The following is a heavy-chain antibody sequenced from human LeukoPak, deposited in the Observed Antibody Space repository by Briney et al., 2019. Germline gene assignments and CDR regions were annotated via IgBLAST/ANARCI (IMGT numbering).Heavy chain of an antibody. V-gene: IGHV4-59*01. CDR2: IYYSGST. D-gene: IGHD1-26*01. CDR1: GGSISSYY. CDR3: AGFIVGATTNAFDI. J-gene: IGHJ3*02. Sequence: PSETLSLTCTVSGGSISSYYWSWIRQPPGKGLEWIGYIYYSGSTNYNPSLKSRVTISVDTSKNQFSLKLSSVTAADTAVYYCAGFIVGATTNAFDIWGQGTMVTVSS.